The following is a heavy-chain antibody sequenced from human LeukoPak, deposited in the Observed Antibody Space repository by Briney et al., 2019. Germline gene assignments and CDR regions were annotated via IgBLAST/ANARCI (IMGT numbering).Heavy chain of an antibody. J-gene: IGHJ5*02. CDR2: INHSGST. V-gene: IGHV4-34*01. Sequence: SETLSLTCAVYGGSFSGYYWSWIRQPPGKGLEWIGEINHSGSTNYNPSLKSRVTISVDTSKNQFSLKLSSVTAADTAVYYCARGTGWFDPWGQGTLVTVSS. CDR3: ARGTGWFDP. CDR1: GGSFSGYY. D-gene: IGHD4-11*01.